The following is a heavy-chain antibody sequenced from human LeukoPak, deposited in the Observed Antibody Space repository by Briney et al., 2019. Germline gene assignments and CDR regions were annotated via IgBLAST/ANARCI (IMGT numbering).Heavy chain of an antibody. V-gene: IGHV4-34*01. CDR3: SRGTDAYKCGNS. D-gene: IGHD5-24*01. CDR2: IHYSGRI. Sequence: PSETLSLTCAVYGGSFSGHYWTWIRQPPGKGLEWIGEIHYSGRINYNPSPKSRVTISADTSNNHFSLKMNSVTAADTAVYYCSRGTDAYKCGNSWGQGTLVTVSS. CDR1: GGSFSGHY. J-gene: IGHJ4*02.